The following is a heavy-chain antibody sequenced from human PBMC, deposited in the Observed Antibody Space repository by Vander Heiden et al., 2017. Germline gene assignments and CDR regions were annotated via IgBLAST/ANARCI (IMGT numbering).Heavy chain of an antibody. CDR1: RTGDYY. Sequence: RTGDYYWSWIRQPPGKGLEWIRYIYYSGSTYDNPSLKSRVTISVDTSKNQFSLKMRSVTAADTAVYYCAREGIVATPHWGHGTLVTVSS. J-gene: IGHJ4*01. CDR2: IYYSGST. D-gene: IGHD5-12*01. CDR3: AREGIVATPH. V-gene: IGHV4-30-4*01.